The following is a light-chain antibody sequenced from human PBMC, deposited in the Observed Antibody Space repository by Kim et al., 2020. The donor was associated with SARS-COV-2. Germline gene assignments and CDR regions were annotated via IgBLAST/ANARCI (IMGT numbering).Light chain of an antibody. CDR1: SSDVGGYNF. V-gene: IGLV2-14*03. J-gene: IGLJ2*01. CDR2: DVS. Sequence: QSALTQPASVSGSPGQSITISCTGTSSDVGGYNFVSWYQQHPGKAPKLMIYDVSNRPSGVSNRFSGSKSGNTASLTISGLQAEDEADYYCSSYTSSSTLEVVSGGGTQLTVL. CDR3: SSYTSSSTLEVV.